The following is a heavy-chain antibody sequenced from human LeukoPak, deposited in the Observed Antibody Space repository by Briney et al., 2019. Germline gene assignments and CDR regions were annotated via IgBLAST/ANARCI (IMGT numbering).Heavy chain of an antibody. J-gene: IGHJ3*02. Sequence: GASVKVSCKASGGTFSSYAISWVRQAPGQGLEWMGGIIPIFGTANYAQKFQGRVTITADESTSTAYMELSSLRSEDTAVYYCAREPRYFDWFPLGAFDIWGQGTMVTVSS. CDR1: GGTFSSYA. D-gene: IGHD3-9*01. CDR3: AREPRYFDWFPLGAFDI. V-gene: IGHV1-69*13. CDR2: IIPIFGTA.